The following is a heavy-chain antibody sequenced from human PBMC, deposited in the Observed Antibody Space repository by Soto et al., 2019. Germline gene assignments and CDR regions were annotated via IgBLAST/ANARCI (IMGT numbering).Heavy chain of an antibody. J-gene: IGHJ4*02. CDR1: GVTFSNAW. CDR3: AKAPTTGVPAAMPFELFDY. CDR2: IKSKAGGGTT. D-gene: IGHD2-2*01. V-gene: IGHV3-15*07. Sequence: PGGSLRLSCAASGVTFSNAWMNWVRQAPGKGLEWVGRIKSKAGGGTTDYAAPVKGRFTISRDDSKNTLYLQMNSLRAEDTAVYYCAKAPTTGVPAAMPFELFDYWGQGTLVTVSS.